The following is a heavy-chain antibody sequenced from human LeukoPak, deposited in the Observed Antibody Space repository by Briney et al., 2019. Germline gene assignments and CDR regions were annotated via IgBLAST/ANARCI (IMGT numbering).Heavy chain of an antibody. Sequence: ASETLSLTCTVSGGSISSYYWSWIRQPPGKGLEWIGYIYYSGSTNYNPSLKSRVTISVDTSKNQLPLKLSSVTAADTAVYYCARLIPPNYYDILTGYYTDYWXXXLXXXXTLVTVS. CDR3: ARLIPPNYYDILTGYYTDYWXXXL. CDR1: GGSISSYY. D-gene: IGHD3-9*01. V-gene: IGHV4-59*01. J-gene: IGHJ2*01. CDR2: IYYSGST.